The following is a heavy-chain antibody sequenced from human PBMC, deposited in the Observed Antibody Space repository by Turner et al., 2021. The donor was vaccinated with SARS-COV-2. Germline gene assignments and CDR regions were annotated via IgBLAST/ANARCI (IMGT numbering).Heavy chain of an antibody. CDR1: GGSISSSSYY. D-gene: IGHD5-18*01. V-gene: IGHV4-39*01. CDR2: IYYSGSA. CDR3: ARLMDTAMDYYGTDV. J-gene: IGHJ6*02. Sequence: QLHLQESGPGLVKLSETLSLTCTVSGGSISSSSYYWGWIRQPPGKWLEWIGIIYYSGSAYYNPSLKSRVTISVDPSKSQFSLKLTSVTAADTAVYYCARLMDTAMDYYGTDVWGQGTTVTVSS.